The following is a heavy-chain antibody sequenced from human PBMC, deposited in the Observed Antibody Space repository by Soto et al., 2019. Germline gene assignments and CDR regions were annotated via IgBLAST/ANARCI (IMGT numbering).Heavy chain of an antibody. CDR2: VYYRGRS. J-gene: IGHJ4*02. V-gene: IGHV4-39*01. CDR3: VSQRSTVPTQAYFDY. CDR1: AGSVTNSSYY. Sequence: SETMSLTCPVSAGSVTNSSYYWGWIRQSPGKGLEWIGSVYYRGRSYSKSYVKSRVTISVDTSKNRFSLSLSSVTASDTAVYFCVSQRSTVPTQAYFDYWGPGALVTVSS. D-gene: IGHD2-2*01.